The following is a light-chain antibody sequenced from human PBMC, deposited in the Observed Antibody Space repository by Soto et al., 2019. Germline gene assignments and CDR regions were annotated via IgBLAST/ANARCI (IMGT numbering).Light chain of an antibody. V-gene: IGLV2-23*01. CDR2: EGN. CDR3: CSYAGSNTYV. Sequence: QSALTQPASVSGSPGQSITISCTGTSSDVGSYDLVSWYQQHPNKAPKLIIYEGNKRPSGVSHRFSDSKSGYTASLTISGLQAEDEADYFCCSYAGSNTYVFGTGTKLTVL. CDR1: SSDVGSYDL. J-gene: IGLJ1*01.